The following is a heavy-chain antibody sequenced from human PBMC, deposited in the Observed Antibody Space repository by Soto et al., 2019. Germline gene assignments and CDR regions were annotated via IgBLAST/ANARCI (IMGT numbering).Heavy chain of an antibody. CDR1: GGSISSRTSY. CDR2: IYYGGDS. J-gene: IGHJ4*02. Sequence: QVQLQESGPGLVKPSQTLSLTCTVSGGSISSRTSYWSWIRQHPGKGLEWIGYIYYGGDSFYNPSLKRRFTIEKATSENHSSLKLNSVPAADTAVYFWGRGGGGGVDCWGQGTLVTVAS. D-gene: IGHD1-26*01. CDR3: GRGGGGGVDC. V-gene: IGHV4-31*03.